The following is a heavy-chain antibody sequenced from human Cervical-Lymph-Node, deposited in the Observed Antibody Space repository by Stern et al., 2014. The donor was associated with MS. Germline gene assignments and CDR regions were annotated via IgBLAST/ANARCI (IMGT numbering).Heavy chain of an antibody. V-gene: IGHV3-30-3*01. Sequence: VQLVESGGGVVQPGGSLRLSCAASGFTFSSYPMHWVRQPPGKGLEWVTVISYDGSDQAYADSVKGRFTISRDNSKSTLYLQMNSLSADDTAVYYCARVNSGGRGLVPKYFQYWGQGTLVTVSS. CDR2: ISYDGSDQ. J-gene: IGHJ1*01. CDR3: ARVNSGGRGLVPKYFQY. CDR1: GFTFSSYP. D-gene: IGHD2-15*01.